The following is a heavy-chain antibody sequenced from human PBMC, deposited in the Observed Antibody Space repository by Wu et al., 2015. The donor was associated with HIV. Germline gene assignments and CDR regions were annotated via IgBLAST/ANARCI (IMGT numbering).Heavy chain of an antibody. CDR3: VRDQQWPTEYYHYYGMDV. J-gene: IGHJ6*02. CDR2: IVPIFGSP. Sequence: QVQLVQSGAEVKKPGSSARVSCESSGGNFRSYALTWVRQAPGQGLEWMGGIVPIFGSPTYAPRFQGRVTMTTDTSTSTAYMELRSLRGDDTAVYYCVRDQQWPTEYYHYYGMDVWGQGTTVTVSS. V-gene: IGHV1-69*05. D-gene: IGHD6-19*01. CDR1: GGNFRSYA.